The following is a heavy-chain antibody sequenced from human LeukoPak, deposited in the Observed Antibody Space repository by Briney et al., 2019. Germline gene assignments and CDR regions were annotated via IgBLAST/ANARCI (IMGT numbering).Heavy chain of an antibody. CDR3: ARGWHCGSGSYDY. Sequence: GGSLRLSCAASGFTFTSYGMHWVRQAPGKGLEWVAVIWYDGSYRHYADSVKGRFTISRDNSKNTVDLQMNSLGAEDTAMYYCARGWHCGSGSYDYWGQGTLVTVSS. D-gene: IGHD3-10*01. CDR1: GFTFTSYG. J-gene: IGHJ4*02. V-gene: IGHV3-33*01. CDR2: IWYDGSYR.